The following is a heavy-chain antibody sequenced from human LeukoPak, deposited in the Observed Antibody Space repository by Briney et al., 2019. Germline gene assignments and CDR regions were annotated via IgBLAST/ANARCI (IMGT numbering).Heavy chain of an antibody. CDR2: IKQDGSEE. V-gene: IGHV3-7*01. J-gene: IGHJ4*02. D-gene: IGHD3-10*01. CDR1: GFTFSNYW. CDR3: ARGPYCCGSGSFGGPYDY. Sequence: PGGSLRLSCAASGFTFSNYWMTWVRQAPGKGLEWVANIKQDGSEEYYVDSVKGRFTISRDNAKNSLYLQMNSLRAEDTAVYYCARGPYCCGSGSFGGPYDYWGQGTLVTVSS.